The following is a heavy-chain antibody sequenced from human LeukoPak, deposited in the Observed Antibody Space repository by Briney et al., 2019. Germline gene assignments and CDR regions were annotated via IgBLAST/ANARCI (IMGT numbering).Heavy chain of an antibody. CDR1: GLTVSRNY. Sequence: GGSLRLSCAASGLTVSRNYMSWVRQAPGKGLEWVSLIYSGGNTYYADSVKGRFIISRDNSKNTLYLQMNSLRAEDTAVYYCAKRIGGVNSFDHWGQGTLVTVSS. J-gene: IGHJ4*02. D-gene: IGHD3-16*01. V-gene: IGHV3-53*01. CDR2: IYSGGNT. CDR3: AKRIGGVNSFDH.